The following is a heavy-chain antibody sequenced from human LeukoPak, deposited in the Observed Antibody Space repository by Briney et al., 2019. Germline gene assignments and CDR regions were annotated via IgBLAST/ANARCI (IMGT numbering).Heavy chain of an antibody. CDR2: MYSGGGT. J-gene: IGHJ4*02. D-gene: IGHD1-1*01. V-gene: IGHV3-53*01. CDR1: VFSVTRNY. Sequence: GGSLRLSCAASVFSVTRNYVSWVRQAPGKGLEWVSLMYSGGGTSYADSVKGRFTISRDTSKNTLYLQMSSLRAEDTALYYCARYDNGKDYFDYWGQGTLVTVSS. CDR3: ARYDNGKDYFDY.